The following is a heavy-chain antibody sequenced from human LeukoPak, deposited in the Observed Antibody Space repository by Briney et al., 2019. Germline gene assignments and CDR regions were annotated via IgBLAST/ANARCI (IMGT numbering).Heavy chain of an antibody. CDR2: INHSGST. CDR1: GGSFSGYY. J-gene: IGHJ4*02. V-gene: IGHV4-34*01. Sequence: SETLSLTCAVYGGSFSGYYWSWIRQPPGKGLEWIGEINHSGSTNYNPSLKSRVTISVDTSKNQFSLKLSSVTAADTAVYYCARRFSYDFWSGYYMWGQGTLVTVSS. CDR3: ARRFSYDFWSGYYM. D-gene: IGHD3-3*01.